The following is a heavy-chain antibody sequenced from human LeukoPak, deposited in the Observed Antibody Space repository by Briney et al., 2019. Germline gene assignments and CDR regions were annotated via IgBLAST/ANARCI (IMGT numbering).Heavy chain of an antibody. CDR2: INPSDSDT. CDR3: ARHKAERGSSGYDWGAFDV. V-gene: IGHV5-51*01. D-gene: IGHD5-12*01. CDR1: GYSFTNYW. J-gene: IGHJ3*01. Sequence: GESLKISCKGSGYSFTNYWIAWVRQMPGRGLEWMVIINPSDSDTRYSPSFQGQVTISADKSISTAYLQWSSLKASDTAMYYCARHKAERGSSGYDWGAFDVWGQGTMVTVSS.